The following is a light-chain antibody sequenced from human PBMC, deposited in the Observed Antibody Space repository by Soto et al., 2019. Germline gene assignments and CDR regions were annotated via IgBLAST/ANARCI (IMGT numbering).Light chain of an antibody. J-gene: IGLJ1*01. CDR3: SSYTSSSTLV. V-gene: IGLV2-14*01. Sequence: QSALTQPASVSGSPGQSITISCTGTSNDVGGYNYVSWHQHHPGKAPKLMIYEVSNRPSGVSNRFSGSKSGNTASLTISGLQAEDEADYYCSSYTSSSTLVFGTGTKLTVL. CDR2: EVS. CDR1: SNDVGGYNY.